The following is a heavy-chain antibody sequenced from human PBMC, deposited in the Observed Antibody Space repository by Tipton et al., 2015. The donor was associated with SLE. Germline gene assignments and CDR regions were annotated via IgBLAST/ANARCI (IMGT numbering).Heavy chain of an antibody. J-gene: IGHJ4*02. CDR2: IYYSGST. Sequence: TLSLTCTVSGGSVSSGSYYWSWIRQPPGKRLEWIGYIYYSGSTNYNPSLKSRVTISVDTSKNQFSLKLSSVTAADTAVYYCARDRGVGATSYFDYWGQGTLVTVSS. D-gene: IGHD1-26*01. CDR3: ARDRGVGATSYFDY. CDR1: GGSVSSGSYY. V-gene: IGHV4-61*01.